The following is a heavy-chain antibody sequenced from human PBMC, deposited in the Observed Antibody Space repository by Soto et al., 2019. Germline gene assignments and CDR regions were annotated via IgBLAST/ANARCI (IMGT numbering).Heavy chain of an antibody. D-gene: IGHD2-21*02. CDR1: GVSFTSYT. Sequence: WDTLSLTCIVSGVSFTSYTWSGVRQPANKGLEWIGRVFSSVSATYSPSLKSRVRISMDTPENRISLKLDSVTAADAGVYYCTRDGMTTGDTWGPGTLVTVSS. V-gene: IGHV4-4*07. CDR2: VFSSVSA. CDR3: TRDGMTTGDT. J-gene: IGHJ4*02.